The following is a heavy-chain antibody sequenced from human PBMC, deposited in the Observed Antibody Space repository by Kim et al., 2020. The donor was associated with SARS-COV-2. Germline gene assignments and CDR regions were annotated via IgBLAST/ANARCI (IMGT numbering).Heavy chain of an antibody. CDR2: INHSGST. CDR3: ARGRSGSWPARNWFDP. V-gene: IGHV4-34*01. CDR1: GGSFSGYY. Sequence: SETLSLTCAVYGGSFSGYYWSWIRQPPGKGLEWIGEINHSGSTNYNPSLKSRVTISVDTSKNQFSLKLSSVTAADTAVYYCARGRSGSWPARNWFDPWGQGTLVTVSS. D-gene: IGHD6-13*01. J-gene: IGHJ5*02.